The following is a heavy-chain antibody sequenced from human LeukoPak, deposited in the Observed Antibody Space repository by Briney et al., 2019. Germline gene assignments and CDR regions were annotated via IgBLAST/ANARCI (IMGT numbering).Heavy chain of an antibody. D-gene: IGHD1-26*01. CDR1: GFTFSTYS. J-gene: IGHJ4*02. Sequence: GGSLRLSCAASGFTFSTYSMNWVRQAPGKGLEWVSYISPSSSIIYYTDSVKGRFAISRDNAKNSLYLQMNSLRVEDTAVYYCARGGSDVDYWGQGTLVIVSS. V-gene: IGHV3-48*04. CDR3: ARGGSDVDY. CDR2: ISPSSSII.